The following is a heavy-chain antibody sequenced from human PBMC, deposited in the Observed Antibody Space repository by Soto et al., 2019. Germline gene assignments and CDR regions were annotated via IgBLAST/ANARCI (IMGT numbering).Heavy chain of an antibody. V-gene: IGHV3-74*03. D-gene: IGHD2-2*01. CDR1: GLTFRSYW. CDR2: INTDGSVA. CDR3: VRDMQFRRLEP. Sequence: PGGSLRLSCAASGLTFRSYWMHWVRQAPGKGLVWVSRINTDGSVAMYVDSVKGRFTISRDNAKNTLYLHMNSLRAEDTAVCYCVRDMQFRRLEPCGQGTLFTVPS. J-gene: IGHJ5*02.